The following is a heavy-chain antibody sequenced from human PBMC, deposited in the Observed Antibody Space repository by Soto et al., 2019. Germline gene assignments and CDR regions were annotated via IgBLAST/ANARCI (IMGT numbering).Heavy chain of an antibody. J-gene: IGHJ4*01. CDR2: ISLYNDEI. CDR3: APTRTYGWDRRFDY. Sequence: ASVKVSCKSSGYTFVTYGITWVRQAPGQDLEWLGWISLYNDEIRYAQTLRGRATLTRDTATSTVYMELTSLTPDDTAVYYCAPTRTYGWDRRFDYWGQGTLVTVSS. D-gene: IGHD3-10*01. V-gene: IGHV1-18*04. CDR1: GYTFVTYG.